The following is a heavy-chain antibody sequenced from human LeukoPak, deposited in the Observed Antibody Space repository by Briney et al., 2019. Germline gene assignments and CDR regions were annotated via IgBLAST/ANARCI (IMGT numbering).Heavy chain of an antibody. CDR3: TSSIAARPVKY. V-gene: IGHV3-73*01. Sequence: GGSLRLSCAASGFTFSGSPMHWVRQASGKGLEWVGRIRTKATSYDAAYAASVKGRFTISRDDSKNTAYLQMNSLKTEDTAVYYCTSSIAARPVKYWGQGTLVTVSS. CDR2: IRTKATSYDA. J-gene: IGHJ4*02. CDR1: GFTFSGSP. D-gene: IGHD6-6*01.